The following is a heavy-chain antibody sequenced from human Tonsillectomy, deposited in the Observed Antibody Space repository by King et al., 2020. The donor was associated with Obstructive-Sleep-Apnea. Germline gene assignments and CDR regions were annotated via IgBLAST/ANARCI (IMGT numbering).Heavy chain of an antibody. CDR1: GGSISSYY. V-gene: IGHV4-59*08. J-gene: IGHJ4*02. CDR3: ARLGGVPREGYFDY. CDR2: IYYSGNT. Sequence: QLQESGPGLVKPSETLSLTCTVSGGSISSYYWSWIRQPPGKGLEWIGYIYYSGNTNYNPSLKSRVTISVDTSKNQFSLKLSSVTAADTAVYYCARLGGVPREGYFDYWGQGTLVTVSS. D-gene: IGHD2-8*02.